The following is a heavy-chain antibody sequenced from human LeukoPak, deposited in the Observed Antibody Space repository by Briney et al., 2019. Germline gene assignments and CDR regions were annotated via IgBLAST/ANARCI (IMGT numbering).Heavy chain of an antibody. CDR1: GFTVSSNY. CDR2: IYSGGST. V-gene: IGHV3-66*02. Sequence: GGSLRLXCAASGFTVSSNYMSWDRQAPGKGLEWVSVIYSGGSTYYADSVKGRFTISRDNSKNTLYLQMNSLRAEDTVVYYCARHFTAVDYWGQGTLVTVSS. J-gene: IGHJ4*02. D-gene: IGHD5-18*01. CDR3: ARHFTAVDY.